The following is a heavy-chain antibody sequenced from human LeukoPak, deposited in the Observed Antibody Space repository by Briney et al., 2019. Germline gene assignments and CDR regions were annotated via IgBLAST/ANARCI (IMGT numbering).Heavy chain of an antibody. Sequence: GSLRLSCAASGFTFNNYWMHWVRRARGKGLVWVSRISTDGSSTSYADSVEGRFTISRDNAKNTLYLQMNSLRTEDTAVYYCARRTVAGSLDYWGQGSLVTVSS. V-gene: IGHV3-74*01. CDR3: ARRTVAGSLDY. J-gene: IGHJ4*02. D-gene: IGHD6-19*01. CDR2: ISTDGSST. CDR1: GFTFNNYW.